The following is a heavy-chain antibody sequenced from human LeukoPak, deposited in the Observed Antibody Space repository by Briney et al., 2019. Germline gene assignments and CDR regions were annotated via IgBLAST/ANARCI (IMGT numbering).Heavy chain of an antibody. CDR1: GFIVSSNY. CDR3: AKELGGGYSYGYPPDY. V-gene: IGHV3-53*01. J-gene: IGHJ4*02. Sequence: GGSLRLSCAASGFIVSSNYMSWVRQAPGEGLERVSVIYSGGRTYYADSVKGRFTISRDNSKNTLYLQMNSLRAEDTAVYYCAKELGGGYSYGYPPDYWGQGTLVTVSS. CDR2: IYSGGRT. D-gene: IGHD5-18*01.